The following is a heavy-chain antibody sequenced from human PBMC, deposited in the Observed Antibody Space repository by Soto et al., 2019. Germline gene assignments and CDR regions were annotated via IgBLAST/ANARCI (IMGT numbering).Heavy chain of an antibody. Sequence: QVHLVQSASEAKKPGASVKLSCTAAVYTFTTYGFRWLRQAPGQGLEWMGWISGHKGKTKYAQSFQGRITMTTDTSTRTAYMELRSLRSDDTAVYYCARDRGYLHDSTGYVDHGGPGDLVTVSS. CDR3: ARDRGYLHDSTGYVDH. V-gene: IGHV1-18*04. CDR1: VYTFTTYG. CDR2: ISGHKGKT. J-gene: IGHJ4*02. D-gene: IGHD3-9*01.